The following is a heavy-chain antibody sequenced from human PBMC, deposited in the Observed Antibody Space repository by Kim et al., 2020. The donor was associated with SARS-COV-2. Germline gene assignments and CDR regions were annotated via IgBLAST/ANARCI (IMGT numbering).Heavy chain of an antibody. CDR3: AAFNPQLARLSFDD. Sequence: SETLSLTCTVSGGFISNKNYYWDWIRHAPGKGLEWIGRIFYSGKTSYNPSLRSRVTIFVDTSKNQFSLQLSSVTAADKAAYYCAAFNPQLARLSFDDWG. D-gene: IGHD1-1*01. V-gene: IGHV4-39*01. J-gene: IGHJ3*01. CDR2: IFYSGKT. CDR1: GGFISNKNYY.